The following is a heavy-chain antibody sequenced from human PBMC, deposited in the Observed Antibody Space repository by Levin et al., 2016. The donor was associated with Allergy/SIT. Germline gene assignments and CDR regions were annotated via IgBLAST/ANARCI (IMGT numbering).Heavy chain of an antibody. CDR3: ARVPGMSGTHRAPNDY. Sequence: SETLSLTCAVYGGSFSGYYWSWFRQAPGKGLEWIGEINHRGITNYNPSLESRITVSVDKSKSQFSLNVTSVTAADTAVYYCARVPGMSGTHRAPNDYWGQGTLVTVSS. D-gene: IGHD1-7*01. J-gene: IGHJ4*02. CDR2: INHRGIT. CDR1: GGSFSGYY. V-gene: IGHV4-34*01.